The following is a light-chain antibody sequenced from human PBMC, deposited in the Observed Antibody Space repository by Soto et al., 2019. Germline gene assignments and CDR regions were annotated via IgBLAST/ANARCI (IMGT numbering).Light chain of an antibody. V-gene: IGKV1-33*01. CDR1: QDISDY. CDR2: DAS. CDR3: KKYDNLPLT. Sequence: DIQMTQSPSSLSASVGDRVTLTCQASQDISDYVKWYQQKPGKPPKVLIYDASNVEAGVPSRFSGSGSGTDFSLTISSLQPEEIATYYCKKYDNLPLTVGGGNKVDIK. J-gene: IGKJ4*01.